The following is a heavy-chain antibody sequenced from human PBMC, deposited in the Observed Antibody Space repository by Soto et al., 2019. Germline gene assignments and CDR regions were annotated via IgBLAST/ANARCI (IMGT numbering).Heavy chain of an antibody. CDR1: GGTFNTYS. D-gene: IGHD3-9*01. CDR2: IIPILGTT. V-gene: IGHV1-69*13. J-gene: IGHJ4*02. Sequence: SVKVSCKASGGTFNTYSVTWVRQDPGQGLEWMGGIIPILGTTNYAQKFQGRLTITADGSTSTAYMELSSLSSEDTAVYYCATRIYDSLTGSYGSDHWGQGTLVTAPQ. CDR3: ATRIYDSLTGSYGSDH.